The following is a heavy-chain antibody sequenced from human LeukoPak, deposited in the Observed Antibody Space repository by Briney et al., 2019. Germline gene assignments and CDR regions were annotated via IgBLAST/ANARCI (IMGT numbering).Heavy chain of an antibody. Sequence: GGSLRLSCAASGFTVSSNYMSWVRQAPGKGLEWVAGISYDGSEKFYAESVKGRFTISRDNSENTLYLQMNSLRTEDTAVYNCARDLSGSYTVDYWGQGTLLTVSS. CDR1: GFTVSSNY. D-gene: IGHD1-26*01. CDR3: ARDLSGSYTVDY. J-gene: IGHJ4*02. V-gene: IGHV3-30*03. CDR2: ISYDGSEK.